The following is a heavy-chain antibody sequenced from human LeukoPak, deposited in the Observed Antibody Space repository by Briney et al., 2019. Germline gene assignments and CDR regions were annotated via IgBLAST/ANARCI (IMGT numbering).Heavy chain of an antibody. CDR2: ISGSGGST. V-gene: IGHV3-23*01. D-gene: IGHD4-17*01. CDR1: GFTFSSYA. CDR3: ATRPTVTTPPCDY. J-gene: IGHJ4*02. Sequence: GGSLRLSCAASGFTFSSYAMSWVRQAPGKGLEWVSAISGSGGSTYYADSVKGRFTIPRDNSKNTLYLQMNSLRAEDTAVYYCATRPTVTTPPCDYWGQGTLVTVSS.